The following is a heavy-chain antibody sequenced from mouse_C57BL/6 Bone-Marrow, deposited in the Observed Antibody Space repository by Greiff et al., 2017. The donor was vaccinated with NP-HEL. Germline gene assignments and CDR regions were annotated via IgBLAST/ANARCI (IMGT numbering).Heavy chain of an antibody. CDR3: ARGRDYGFAY. D-gene: IGHD2-4*01. CDR1: GYAFSSSW. V-gene: IGHV1-82*01. CDR2: IYPGDGDT. Sequence: VKLMESGPELVKPGASVKISCKASGYAFSSSWMNWVKQRPGKGLEWIGRIYPGDGDTNYNGKFKGKATLTADKSSSTAYMQLSSLTSEDSAVYFCARGRDYGFAYWGQGTLVTVSA. J-gene: IGHJ3*01.